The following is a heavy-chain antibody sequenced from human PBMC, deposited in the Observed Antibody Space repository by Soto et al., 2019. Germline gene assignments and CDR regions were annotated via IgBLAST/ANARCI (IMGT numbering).Heavy chain of an antibody. V-gene: IGHV1-69*11. CDR3: ASGIQLWLRRINNGYSG. Sequence: QVQLVQSGAEVKKPESSVKVSCKAPGGTFSTYAISWVRQAPGQGLEWMGGIIPMLGTANYAQRFQERVTITADESTNTVYMELSSLRSEDTAVYFCASGIQLWLRRINNGYSGWGQGTLVTVSS. D-gene: IGHD5-18*01. J-gene: IGHJ4*02. CDR1: GGTFSTYA. CDR2: IIPMLGTA.